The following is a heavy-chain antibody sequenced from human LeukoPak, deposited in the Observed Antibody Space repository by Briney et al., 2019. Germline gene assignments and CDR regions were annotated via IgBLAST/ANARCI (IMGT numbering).Heavy chain of an antibody. J-gene: IGHJ6*03. CDR1: GFTFGDYA. Sequence: GGSLRLSCTASGFTFGDYAMSWVRQAPGKGLEWVGFIRSKAYGGTTEYAASVKGRFTISRDDSKSIAYLQMNSLKTEDTAVYYCTRWIRFSYYYYYYMDVWGKGTTVTISS. CDR2: IRSKAYGGTT. D-gene: IGHD5-12*01. V-gene: IGHV3-49*04. CDR3: TRWIRFSYYYYYYMDV.